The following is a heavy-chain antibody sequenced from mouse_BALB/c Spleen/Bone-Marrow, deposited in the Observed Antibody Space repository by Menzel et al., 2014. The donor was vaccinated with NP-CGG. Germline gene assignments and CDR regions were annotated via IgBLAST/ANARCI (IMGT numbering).Heavy chain of an antibody. CDR2: IDPANGNT. Sequence: VQLQQSGAELVKPGDSVKLSCTASGFNITDTYMHWVKQRPEQGLEWIGRIDPANGNTKYDPKFQGKATITTDTSSNTAYLQLRSLTSEDTAVYYCARYDDRYSWFAYWGQGTPVTVSA. J-gene: IGHJ3*01. CDR1: GFNITDTY. D-gene: IGHD2-14*01. CDR3: ARYDDRYSWFAY. V-gene: IGHV14-3*02.